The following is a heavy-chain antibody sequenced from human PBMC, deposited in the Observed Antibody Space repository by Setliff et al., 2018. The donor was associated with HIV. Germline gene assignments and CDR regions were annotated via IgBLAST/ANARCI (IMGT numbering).Heavy chain of an antibody. D-gene: IGHD2-21*01. J-gene: IGHJ4*01. CDR1: GYRFIGHY. CDR2: INPETGDP. CDR3: ATGIPSDLDY. Sequence: VKVSCKTSGYRFIGHYLHWVRLAPGQGPEWVGWINPETGDPNYAQKFRGRVLMTRDTSITTAFLHVAKLTSDDTAIYYCATGIPSDLDYWGQGTLVTV. V-gene: IGHV1-2*02.